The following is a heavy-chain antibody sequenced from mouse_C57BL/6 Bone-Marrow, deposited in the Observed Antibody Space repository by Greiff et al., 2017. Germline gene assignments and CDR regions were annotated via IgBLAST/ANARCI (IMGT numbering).Heavy chain of an antibody. CDR2: ISDGGSYT. V-gene: IGHV5-4*01. J-gene: IGHJ2*01. CDR1: GFTFSSYA. CDR3: ARDLGYDGGYYFDY. Sequence: DVMLVESGGGLVKPGGSLKLSCAASGFTFSSYAMSWVRQTPEKRLEWVATISDGGSYTYYPDNVQGRYTISRDNAKNNLYLQMSHLKSEDTAMYYCARDLGYDGGYYFDYWGQGNTLTVSS. D-gene: IGHD2-2*01.